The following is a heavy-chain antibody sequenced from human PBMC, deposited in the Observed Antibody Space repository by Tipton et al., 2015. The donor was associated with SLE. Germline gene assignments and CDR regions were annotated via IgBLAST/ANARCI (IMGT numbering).Heavy chain of an antibody. Sequence: QVQSGPEVKNPGASVKVSCKASAYTFTTYSISWVRQAPGQGLEWMGWISTYNGNTNYAQKLQGRVIMTTDTSTSTAYMELRSLRSDDTAVYYCARAVTTGLYWYFDLWGRGTLVTVSS. V-gene: IGHV1-18*01. CDR2: ISTYNGNT. CDR3: ARAVTTGLYWYFDL. D-gene: IGHD4-17*01. CDR1: AYTFTTYS. J-gene: IGHJ2*01.